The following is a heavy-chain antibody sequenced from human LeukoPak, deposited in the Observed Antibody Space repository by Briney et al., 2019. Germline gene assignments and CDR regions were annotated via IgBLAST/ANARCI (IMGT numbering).Heavy chain of an antibody. V-gene: IGHV4-39*07. J-gene: IGHJ5*02. CDR3: ARNRPGEPIDP. Sequence: PGGSLRLSCAASGFTFSSHGMNWVRQAPGKGLEWIASIYYSGSTYYNPSLKSRVTISVDTSKNQFSLKLSSVTAADTAVYYCARNRPGEPIDPWGQGTLVTVSS. D-gene: IGHD7-27*01. CDR1: GFTFSSHGM. CDR2: IYYSGST.